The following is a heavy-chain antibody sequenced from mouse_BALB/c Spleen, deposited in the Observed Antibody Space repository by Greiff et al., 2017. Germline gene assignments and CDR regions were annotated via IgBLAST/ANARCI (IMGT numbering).Heavy chain of an antibody. CDR3: ASRAGY. J-gene: IGHJ2*01. CDR1: GFNIKDYY. V-gene: IGHV14-1*02. Sequence: EVQLQQSGAELVRPGASVKLSCKASGFNIKDYYMHWVKQRPEQGLEWIGWIDPENGNTIYDPKFQGKASITADTSSNTAYLQLSSLTSEDTAVYYCASRAGYWGQGTTLTVSS. D-gene: IGHD3-1*01. CDR2: IDPENGNT.